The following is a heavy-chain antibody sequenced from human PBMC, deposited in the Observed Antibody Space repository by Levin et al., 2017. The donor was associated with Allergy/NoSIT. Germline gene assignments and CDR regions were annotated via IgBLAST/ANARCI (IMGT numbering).Heavy chain of an antibody. V-gene: IGHV3-11*05. J-gene: IGHJ4*02. D-gene: IGHD3-10*01. CDR3: ARGRVPNDY. CDR2: ISRGNSYT. CDR1: GFIVSDSY. Sequence: SCAASGFIVSDSYMSWIRQAPGKGLEWVSYISRGNSYTNYPDSLKGRFTISRDNAKNSPYLQMNSLRAEDTAIYYCARGRVPNDYWGQGTLVTVSS.